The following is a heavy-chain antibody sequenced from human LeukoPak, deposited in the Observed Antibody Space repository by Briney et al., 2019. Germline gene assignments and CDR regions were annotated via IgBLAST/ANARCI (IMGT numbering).Heavy chain of an antibody. V-gene: IGHV1-69*13. Sequence: SVKVSCKASGDTFSSYTISWVRQAPGLGLDWMGGIIPIFGTANYPQKFRGRVTITADGSTSTAYLEVKRLRSEDTAVYYCARRPMTPGPNQYLYYGLDVWGQGTTVTVSS. D-gene: IGHD4-11*01. CDR3: ARRPMTPGPNQYLYYGLDV. J-gene: IGHJ6*02. CDR1: GDTFSSYT. CDR2: IIPIFGTA.